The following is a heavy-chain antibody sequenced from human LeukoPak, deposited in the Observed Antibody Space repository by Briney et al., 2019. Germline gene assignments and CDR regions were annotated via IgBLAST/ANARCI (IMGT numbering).Heavy chain of an antibody. CDR3: ARAGYSSGWRNFDY. CDR2: IITSGTYT. V-gene: IGHV3-11*06. CDR1: GFTFSDYY. D-gene: IGHD6-19*01. J-gene: IGHJ4*02. Sequence: GGSLRLSCAASGFTFSDYYMSWIRQAPGKGLEWISYIITSGTYTNYADSEKGRFTISRDNSKSTLYLQMNSLRAEDTAVYYCARAGYSSGWRNFDYWGQGTLVTVSS.